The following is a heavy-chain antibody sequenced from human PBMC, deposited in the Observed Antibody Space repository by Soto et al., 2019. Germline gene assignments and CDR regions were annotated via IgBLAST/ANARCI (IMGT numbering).Heavy chain of an antibody. CDR3: AKERYCSAISCYGGFDI. CDR1: GFTFSSYA. V-gene: IGHV3-23*01. J-gene: IGHJ3*02. CDR2: ISAGGANT. Sequence: HPVGSLRLSCAASGFTFSSYAMSWVRQAPGRGLEWVSIISAGGANTAYADSVKGRFTISRDSSKNTLYLQMNSLRAEDTALYYCAKERYCSAISCYGGFDIWGQGTVVTVSS. D-gene: IGHD2-2*01.